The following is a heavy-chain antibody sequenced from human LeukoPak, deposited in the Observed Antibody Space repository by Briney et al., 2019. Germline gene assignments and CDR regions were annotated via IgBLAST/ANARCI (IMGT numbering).Heavy chain of an antibody. CDR1: GFTFSTYA. V-gene: IGHV3-23*01. D-gene: IGHD3-22*01. CDR3: AKKGWEGYYDSSGYFVRNYGMDV. CDR2: ISGSGGST. Sequence: GGSLRLSCTASGFTFSTYAMSWVRQAPGEGLEWVSGISGSGGSTYYTDSVKGRFTISRDNSKNTLHLQMNSLRAEDTAVYYCAKKGWEGYYDSSGYFVRNYGMDVWGQGTTVTVSS. J-gene: IGHJ6*02.